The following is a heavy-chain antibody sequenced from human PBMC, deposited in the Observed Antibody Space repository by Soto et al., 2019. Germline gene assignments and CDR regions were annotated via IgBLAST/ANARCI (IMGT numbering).Heavy chain of an antibody. V-gene: IGHV3-9*01. CDR2: ISWNSGSI. CDR3: ARVRYSGYFLLGYMDV. J-gene: IGHJ6*03. CDR1: GFTFDDYA. D-gene: IGHD5-12*01. Sequence: QSGGSLRLSCAASGFTFDDYAMHWVRQAPGKGLEWVSGISWNSGSIGYADSVKGRFTISRDNAKNFLYLQMNSLRAEDTALYYCARVRYSGYFLLGYMDVWGKGTTVTVSS.